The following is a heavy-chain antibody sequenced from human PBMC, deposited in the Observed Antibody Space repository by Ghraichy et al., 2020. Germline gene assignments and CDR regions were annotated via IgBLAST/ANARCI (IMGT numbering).Heavy chain of an antibody. CDR3: ARDPIRSSLFDY. CDR2: IYYSGST. D-gene: IGHD6-6*01. J-gene: IGHJ4*02. V-gene: IGHV4-61*01. Sequence: SETLSLTCTVSGGSVSSGSYYWSWIRQPPGKGLEWIGYIYYSGSTNYNPSLKSRVTISVDTSKNQFSLKLSSVTAADTAVYYCARDPIRSSLFDYWGQGTLVTVSS. CDR1: GGSVSSGSYY.